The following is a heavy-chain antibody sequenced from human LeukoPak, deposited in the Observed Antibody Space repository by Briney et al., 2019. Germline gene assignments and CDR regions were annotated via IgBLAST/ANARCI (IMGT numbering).Heavy chain of an antibody. CDR3: ARGPKDC. CDR2: ISSDGGST. J-gene: IGHJ4*02. Sequence: HPGGSLRLSCAASGFTFSSYAMHWVRQAPGKGLEYVSGISSDGGSTYYANSVKGRFTISRDNSKNTLYLQLGSLRAEDMAVYYCARGPKDCWGQGTLVTVSS. V-gene: IGHV3-64*01. CDR1: GFTFSSYA.